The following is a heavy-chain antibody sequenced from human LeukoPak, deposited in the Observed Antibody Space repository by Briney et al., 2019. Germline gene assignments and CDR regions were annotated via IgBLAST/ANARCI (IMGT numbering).Heavy chain of an antibody. CDR2: IRYDGSNK. CDR3: AKDMSRAIAAAGTGADY. D-gene: IGHD6-13*01. V-gene: IGHV3-30*02. Sequence: PGGSLRLSSAASGFTFSSYGMHWVRQAPGKGLEWVAFIRYDGSNKYYADSVKGRFTISRDNSKNTLYLQMNSLRAEDTAVYYCAKDMSRAIAAAGTGADYWGQGTLVTVSS. CDR1: GFTFSSYG. J-gene: IGHJ4*02.